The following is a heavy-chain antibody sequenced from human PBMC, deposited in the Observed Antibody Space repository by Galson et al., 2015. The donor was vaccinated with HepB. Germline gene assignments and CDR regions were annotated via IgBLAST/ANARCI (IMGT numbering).Heavy chain of an antibody. CDR1: GFTFSSYA. CDR3: AKGRGYYDSSGRYYFDY. CDR2: ISGSGGST. J-gene: IGHJ4*02. V-gene: IGHV3-23*01. D-gene: IGHD3-22*01. Sequence: SLRLSCAASGFTFSSYAMSWVRQAPGKGLEWVSAISGSGGSTYYADSVKGRFAISRDNSKNTVYLQMNSLRAEDTAVYYCAKGRGYYDSSGRYYFDYWGQGTLVTVSS.